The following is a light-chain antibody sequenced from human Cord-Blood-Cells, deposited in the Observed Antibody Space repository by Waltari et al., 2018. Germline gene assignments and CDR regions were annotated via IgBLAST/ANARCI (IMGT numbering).Light chain of an antibody. Sequence: QSALTQPASVSGSPGQSITISCTGTSSDVGSYNLVSWYQQHPGKAPKLMIYEGSKRPVGVSNRFSGSKSGNTCSLTFSGLQAEDEADYYCCSYAGSSTLVFGGGTKLTVL. J-gene: IGLJ2*01. CDR1: SSDVGSYNL. CDR2: EGS. CDR3: CSYAGSSTLV. V-gene: IGLV2-23*01.